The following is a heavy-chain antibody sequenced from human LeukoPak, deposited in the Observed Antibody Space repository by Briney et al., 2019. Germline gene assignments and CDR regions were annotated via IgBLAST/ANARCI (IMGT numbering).Heavy chain of an antibody. Sequence: SETLSLTRTVSGGSISSSHWWSRVRQPPGKGLEWIGEIYHSGSINYNPSLKSRFTISLDESQNRFSLNLISVTAADTAVYYWAGQGGFYLDHWGQGILVTVSS. CDR1: GGSISSSHW. J-gene: IGHJ5*02. D-gene: IGHD3-16*01. V-gene: IGHV4-4*02. CDR2: IYHSGSI. CDR3: AGQGGFYLDH.